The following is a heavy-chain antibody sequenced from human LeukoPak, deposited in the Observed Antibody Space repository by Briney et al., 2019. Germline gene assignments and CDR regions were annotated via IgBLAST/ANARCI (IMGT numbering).Heavy chain of an antibody. J-gene: IGHJ4*02. CDR2: IYYSGST. V-gene: IGHV4-59*08. CDR1: GGSISSYY. Sequence: PSETLSLTCTVSGGSISSYYWSWIRQPPGKGLEWIGYIYYSGSTNYNPSLKSRVTISVDTSKNQFSLNLSSVTAADTAVYYCARHSRTYYDFDYWGQGTLVTVSS. D-gene: IGHD1-26*01. CDR3: ARHSRTYYDFDY.